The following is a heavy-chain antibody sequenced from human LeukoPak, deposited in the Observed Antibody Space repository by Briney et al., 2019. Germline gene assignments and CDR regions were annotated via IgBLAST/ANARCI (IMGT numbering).Heavy chain of an antibody. Sequence: PSETLSLTCTVSGGSISSYYWSWIRQPPGKGLEWIGYIYYSGSTNYNPSLKSRVTISVDTSKNQFSLNLSSVTAADTAVYFCARQKRGWLRSDGAFEIWGQGTMVTVSS. V-gene: IGHV4-59*08. CDR3: ARQKRGWLRSDGAFEI. CDR2: IYYSGST. CDR1: GGSISSYY. D-gene: IGHD5-24*01. J-gene: IGHJ3*02.